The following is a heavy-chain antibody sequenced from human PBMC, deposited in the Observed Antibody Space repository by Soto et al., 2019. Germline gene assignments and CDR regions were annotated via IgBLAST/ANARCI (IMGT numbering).Heavy chain of an antibody. D-gene: IGHD4-17*01. V-gene: IGHV4-59*01. CDR1: GGSISSYY. J-gene: IGHJ4*02. Sequence: SETLSLTCTVSGGSISSYYWSWIRQPPGKGLEWIGYIYYSGSTNYNPSLKSRVTISVDTSKNQFSLKLSSVTAADTAVYYCARAHHDYGDIDYWGQGTLVTVSS. CDR2: IYYSGST. CDR3: ARAHHDYGDIDY.